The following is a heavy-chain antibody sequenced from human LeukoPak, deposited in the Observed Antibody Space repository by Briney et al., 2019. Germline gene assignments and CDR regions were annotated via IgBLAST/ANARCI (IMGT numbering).Heavy chain of an antibody. J-gene: IGHJ4*02. D-gene: IGHD3-10*01. CDR3: ARRGGAYYYGSGSYGFNY. CDR1: GGSFSGYY. CDR2: SFYSGST. V-gene: IGHV4-34*12. Sequence: SETLSLTCAVYGGSFSGYYWSWIRQPPGKGLEWIGSSFYSGSTYYNPSLKSRVTISVDTSKNQFSLRLSSVTAADTAVYYCARRGGAYYYGSGSYGFNYWGQGTLVTVSS.